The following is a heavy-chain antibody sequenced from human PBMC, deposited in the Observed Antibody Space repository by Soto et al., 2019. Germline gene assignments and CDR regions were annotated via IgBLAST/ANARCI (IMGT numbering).Heavy chain of an antibody. D-gene: IGHD2-15*01. J-gene: IGHJ4*02. CDR1: GYTFTSYG. V-gene: IGHV1-3*01. CDR3: ARAYSGASTSLFDF. Sequence: ASVKVSCKASGYTFTSYGMHWLRQAPGQRLEWMGWIYAGNGNRKYSQKFQGRVTITRDTSANTAYMELSSLTAANTAVYYCARAYSGASTSLFDFWGQGTPVTVSS. CDR2: IYAGNGNR.